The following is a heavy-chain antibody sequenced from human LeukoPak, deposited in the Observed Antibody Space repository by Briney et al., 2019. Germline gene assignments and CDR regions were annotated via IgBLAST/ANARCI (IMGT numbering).Heavy chain of an antibody. CDR2: IIPIFGTA. CDR1: GGTFSSYA. J-gene: IGHJ5*02. CDR3: ARDLRAAAGTTSFDP. Sequence: SVKVSCKASGGTFSSYAISWVRQAPGQGLEWMGGIIPIFGTANYAQKFQGRVTMTRDTSTSTVYMELSSLRSEDTAVYYCARDLRAAAGTTSFDPWGQGTLVTVSS. V-gene: IGHV1-69*05. D-gene: IGHD6-13*01.